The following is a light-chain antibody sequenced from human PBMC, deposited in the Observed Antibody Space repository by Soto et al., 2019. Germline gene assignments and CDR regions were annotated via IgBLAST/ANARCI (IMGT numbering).Light chain of an antibody. Sequence: DIQMTQSPSSLSASVGDRVTITYRASQGIYNYLAWYQQKPGKAPKLLIYAASTLEAGVPSRFSDSGSGTDFTLTISSLQPEDVATYYCHKYNSALLTFGQGTRLEIK. CDR3: HKYNSALLT. V-gene: IGKV1-27*01. J-gene: IGKJ5*01. CDR2: AAS. CDR1: QGIYNY.